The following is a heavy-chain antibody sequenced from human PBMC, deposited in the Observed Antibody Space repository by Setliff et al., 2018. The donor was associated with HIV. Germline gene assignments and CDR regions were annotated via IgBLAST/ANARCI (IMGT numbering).Heavy chain of an antibody. CDR1: GFTFSSYW. Sequence: SLRLSCAASGFTFSSYWMSWVRQAPGKGLEWVASINPDGSAKYYVDSVKGRFTISRDSGKNSLYLQMHSLRVEDTAFYYCARDSFSKGDYWGRGTLVTVSS. V-gene: IGHV3-7*03. CDR3: ARDSFSKGDY. D-gene: IGHD4-4*01. J-gene: IGHJ4*02. CDR2: INPDGSAK.